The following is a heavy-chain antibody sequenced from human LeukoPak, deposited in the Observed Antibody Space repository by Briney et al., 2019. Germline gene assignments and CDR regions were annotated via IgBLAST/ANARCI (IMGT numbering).Heavy chain of an antibody. D-gene: IGHD1-1*01. CDR1: GLTVSDYY. J-gene: IGHJ1*01. Sequence: AGGSLRLSCAASGLTVSDYYMSWVRQAPGKGLEWISYISHTGHDIKYADSVKGRFTISRDSAKSSLFLQMDSLRAEDTAVYYCVRDGHNLNDLDHWGQGTLLSVSS. V-gene: IGHV3-11*01. CDR2: ISHTGHDI. CDR3: VRDGHNLNDLDH.